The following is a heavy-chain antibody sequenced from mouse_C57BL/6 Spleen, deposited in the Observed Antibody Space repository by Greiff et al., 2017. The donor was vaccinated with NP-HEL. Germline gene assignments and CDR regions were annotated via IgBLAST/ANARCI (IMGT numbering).Heavy chain of an antibody. CDR1: GFSFTTYA. D-gene: IGHD1-1*01. CDR3: VRDVLDWYFDV. V-gene: IGHV10-1*01. Sequence: EVKVEESGGGLVQPKGSLKLSCAASGFSFTTYAMNWVRQAPGKGLEWVARIRSKSNNYATYYADSVKDRFTISRDDSESMLYLQMNNLKAEDTAMYYCVRDVLDWYFDVWGTGTTVTVSS. J-gene: IGHJ1*03. CDR2: IRSKSNNYAT.